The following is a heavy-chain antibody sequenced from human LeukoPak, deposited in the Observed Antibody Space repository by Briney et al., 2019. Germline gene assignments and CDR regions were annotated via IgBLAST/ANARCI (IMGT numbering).Heavy chain of an antibody. J-gene: IGHJ4*02. V-gene: IGHV3-23*01. CDR1: GFTFSSYA. D-gene: IGHD2-15*01. Sequence: GGSLRLSCAASGFTFSSYAMSWVRQAPGKGLEWVSAISGSGGSTYYADSVKGRFTMSRDNSRDTVYLQMNSLRVDDTAVYYCARRDNVVVVSASDYWGQGTLVTVSS. CDR2: ISGSGGST. CDR3: ARRDNVVVVSASDY.